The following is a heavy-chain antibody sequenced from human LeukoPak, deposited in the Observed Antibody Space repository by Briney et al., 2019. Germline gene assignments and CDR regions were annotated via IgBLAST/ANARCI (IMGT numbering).Heavy chain of an antibody. CDR3: ANLVDPYYYDSSGYYSAYFQH. Sequence: GGSLRLSCAASGFTCSSYAMSWVRQAPGNGREWVSAISGSGGSTYYADSVKGRFTTSRDNSKNTLYLQMNSLRAEDTAVYDCANLVDPYYYDSSGYYSAYFQHWGEGTLVTVSS. V-gene: IGHV3-23*01. CDR1: GFTCSSYA. D-gene: IGHD3-22*01. CDR2: ISGSGGST. J-gene: IGHJ1*01.